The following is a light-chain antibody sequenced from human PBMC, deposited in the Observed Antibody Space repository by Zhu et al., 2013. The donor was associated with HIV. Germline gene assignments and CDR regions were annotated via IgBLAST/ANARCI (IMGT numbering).Light chain of an antibody. J-gene: IGKJ1*01. CDR1: QSINIW. CDR2: DAS. V-gene: IGKV1-5*01. Sequence: IQMTQSPATLSASVGDRVSITCRASQSINIWLTWYQQKPGEAPRVLIYDASILESGVPSRFSGSGSGTEFTLSINNLQPDDFATYYCQQDKTFSWTFGQGTKVDLK. CDR3: QQDKTFSWT.